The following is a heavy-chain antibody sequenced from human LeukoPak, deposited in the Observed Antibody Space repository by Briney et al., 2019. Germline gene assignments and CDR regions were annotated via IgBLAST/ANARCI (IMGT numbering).Heavy chain of an antibody. CDR1: GYSFSNYW. J-gene: IGHJ4*02. Sequence: GESLKISCEGSGYSFSNYWIAWVRQMPGKGLEWMGTIYPGDSDTRYSPSFQGQVTISADKSISTAYLQWSSLKASDTAMYYCARHGDKPFDYWGQGTLVTVSS. V-gene: IGHV5-51*01. CDR2: IYPGDSDT. CDR3: ARHGDKPFDY. D-gene: IGHD2-21*02.